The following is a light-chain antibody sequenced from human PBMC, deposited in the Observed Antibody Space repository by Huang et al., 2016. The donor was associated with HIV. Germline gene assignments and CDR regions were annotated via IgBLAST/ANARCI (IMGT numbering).Light chain of an antibody. CDR1: QTVNRK. V-gene: IGKV3-15*01. J-gene: IGKJ5*01. CDR2: GAS. Sequence: EIVLMQSPATLSVSPGDTATLSCRASQTVNRKLAWDQPKPGHAPRLPIYGASTRASGIPARFIGRGSGTEFTLIISRLQSEDFAVYYCQQYDNWPPITFGQGTRLEMK. CDR3: QQYDNWPPIT.